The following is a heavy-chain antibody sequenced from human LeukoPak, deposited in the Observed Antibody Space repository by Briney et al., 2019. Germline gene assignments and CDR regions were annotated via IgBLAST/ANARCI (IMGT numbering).Heavy chain of an antibody. D-gene: IGHD3-22*01. Sequence: GASVKVSCKASGYTFTGYYMHWVRQAPGQGLEWMGWINPNSGGTNYAQKFQGRVTMTRDTSISTAYMELSRLRSDDTAVYYCARVSNPLGYYDSSGYYRHFDYWGQGTLVTVSS. CDR1: GYTFTGYY. CDR2: INPNSGGT. V-gene: IGHV1-2*02. CDR3: ARVSNPLGYYDSSGYYRHFDY. J-gene: IGHJ4*02.